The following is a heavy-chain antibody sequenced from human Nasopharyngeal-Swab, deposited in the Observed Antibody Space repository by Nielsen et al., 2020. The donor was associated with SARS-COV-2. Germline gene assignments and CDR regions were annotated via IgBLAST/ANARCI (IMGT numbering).Heavy chain of an antibody. CDR2: ISGSGGST. V-gene: IGHV3-23*01. CDR1: GFTFSSYA. J-gene: IGHJ6*02. CDR3: AKDDPQAQWLVDYYYGMDV. Sequence: LKISCAASGFTFSSYAMSWVRQARGKGLEWVAAISGSGGSTYYADSVKGRFTISRDHSKNTLSLQMNSLRAEDTAVYYCAKDDPQAQWLVDYYYGMDVWGQGTTVTVSS. D-gene: IGHD6-19*01.